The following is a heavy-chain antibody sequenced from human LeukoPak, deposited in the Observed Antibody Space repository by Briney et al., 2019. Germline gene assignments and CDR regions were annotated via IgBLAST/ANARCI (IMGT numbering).Heavy chain of an antibody. CDR2: ISWNSGSI. Sequence: GRSLRLSCAASGFTFDDYAMHWVRQAPGKGLGWVSGISWNSGSIGYADSVKGRFTISRDNAKNSLYLQMNSLRAEDTALYYCAKGPVAGPFDYWGQGTLVTVSS. J-gene: IGHJ4*02. D-gene: IGHD6-19*01. CDR3: AKGPVAGPFDY. CDR1: GFTFDDYA. V-gene: IGHV3-9*01.